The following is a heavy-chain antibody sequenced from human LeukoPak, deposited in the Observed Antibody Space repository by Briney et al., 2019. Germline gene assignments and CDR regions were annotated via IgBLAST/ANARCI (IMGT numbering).Heavy chain of an antibody. CDR1: CLSISCGCYY. CDR3: AREDYYGSGSYYPPLGWFDP. J-gene: IGHJ5*02. CDR2: IYYSGGN. Sequence: SQTLSLICTLSCLSISCGCYYWLWPPQPPGEGLVWIVYIYYSGGNYYNPALKSRVTIPVDTSKNQFSLKMSSVTAADTAVYYCAREDYYGSGSYYPPLGWFDPWGQGTLVTVSS. D-gene: IGHD3-10*01. V-gene: IGHV4-31*03.